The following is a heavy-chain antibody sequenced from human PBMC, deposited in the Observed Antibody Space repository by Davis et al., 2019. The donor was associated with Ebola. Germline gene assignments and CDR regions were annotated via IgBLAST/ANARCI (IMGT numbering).Heavy chain of an antibody. Sequence: GESLKISCTDSVITFSSYAMSWVRQAPGKGLEWVSAISGSGGSTYYADSVKGRFTISRDNSKNTLYLQMNSLRAEDTAVYYCAKDRDGYSSGWYGGPYFDYWGQGTLVTVSS. CDR3: AKDRDGYSSGWYGGPYFDY. CDR2: ISGSGGST. J-gene: IGHJ4*02. D-gene: IGHD6-19*01. V-gene: IGHV3-23*01. CDR1: VITFSSYA.